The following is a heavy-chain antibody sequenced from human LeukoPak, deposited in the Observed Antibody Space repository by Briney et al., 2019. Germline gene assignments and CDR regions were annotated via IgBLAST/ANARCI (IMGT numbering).Heavy chain of an antibody. D-gene: IGHD3-22*01. CDR2: ISSSSSYI. CDR1: GFTFSSYS. J-gene: IGHJ3*02. V-gene: IGHV3-21*04. CDR3: AKDSGYYFNYAFDI. Sequence: GGSLRLSCAASGFTFSSYSMNWVRQAPGKGLEWVSSISSSSSYIYYADSVKGRFTISRDNAKNSLYLQMNSLRAEDMALYYCAKDSGYYFNYAFDIWGQGTMVTVSS.